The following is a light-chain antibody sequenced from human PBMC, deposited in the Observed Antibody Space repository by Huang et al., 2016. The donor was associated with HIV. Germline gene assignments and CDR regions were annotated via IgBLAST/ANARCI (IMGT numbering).Light chain of an antibody. CDR2: KAS. V-gene: IGKV1-5*03. CDR3: QQYNTYHT. Sequence: DILMTQSPSTLSASVGDRVTITCRASQSIGSWLAWYQQKPGKAPKLLIYKASSLESGVPSRFGGSGSGTEFTLTISSLQPDDFATYYCQQYNTYHTFGQGTKLEIK. CDR1: QSIGSW. J-gene: IGKJ2*01.